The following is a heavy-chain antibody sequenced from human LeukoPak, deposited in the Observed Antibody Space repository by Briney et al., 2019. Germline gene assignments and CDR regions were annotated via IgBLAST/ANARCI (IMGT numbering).Heavy chain of an antibody. Sequence: SETLSLTCTVSGGSISSSSYYWGWIRQPPGKGLEWIGSIYYSGSTYYNPSLKSRVTISVDTSKNQFSLKLSSMTAADTAVYYCARDLNWNYDYWGQGTLVTVSS. D-gene: IGHD1-7*01. CDR1: GGSISSSSYY. CDR2: IYYSGST. CDR3: ARDLNWNYDY. V-gene: IGHV4-39*07. J-gene: IGHJ4*02.